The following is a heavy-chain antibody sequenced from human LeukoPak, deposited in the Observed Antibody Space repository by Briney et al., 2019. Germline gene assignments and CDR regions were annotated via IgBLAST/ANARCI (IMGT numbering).Heavy chain of an antibody. J-gene: IGHJ6*02. CDR3: ARVSVVYGMDV. CDR1: GGSISSDY. V-gene: IGHV4-59*01. CDR2: MYYTGST. Sequence: PSETLPLTCSVSGGSISSDYWAWIRQPPGKGLEWIGYMYYTGSTNYNPSLKSRVTISLATSKNQFSLKLSSVTAADTAVYYCARVSVVYGMDVWGRGTTVTVSS.